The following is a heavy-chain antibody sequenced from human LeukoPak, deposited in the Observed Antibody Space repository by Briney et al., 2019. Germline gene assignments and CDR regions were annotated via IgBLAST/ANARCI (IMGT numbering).Heavy chain of an antibody. CDR3: ARHLGYCSSTSCYYYYYMDV. D-gene: IGHD2-2*01. CDR1: GYSFTSYW. V-gene: IGHV5-51*01. J-gene: IGHJ6*03. CDR2: IYPGDSDT. Sequence: GESLKISCKGSGYSFTSYWIGWVRQMPGKGLEWMGIIYPGDSDTRYSPSFQGQVIISADKPISTAYLQWSSLKASDTAMYYCARHLGYCSSTSCYYYYYMDVWGKGTTVTVSS.